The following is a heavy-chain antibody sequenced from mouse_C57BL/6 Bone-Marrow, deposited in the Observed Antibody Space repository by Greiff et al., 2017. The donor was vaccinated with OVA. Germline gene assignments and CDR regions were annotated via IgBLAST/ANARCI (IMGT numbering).Heavy chain of an antibody. CDR1: GYAFTNYL. CDR3: AYGSSTGFAY. J-gene: IGHJ3*01. D-gene: IGHD1-1*01. Sequence: VLLVESGAELVRPGTSVKVSCKASGYAFTNYLIEWVKQRPGQGLEWIGVINPGSGGTNYNEKFKGKATLTADKSSSTAYMQLSSLTCEDAEVYFCAYGSSTGFAYWGQGTLVTVSA. CDR2: INPGSGGT. V-gene: IGHV1-54*01.